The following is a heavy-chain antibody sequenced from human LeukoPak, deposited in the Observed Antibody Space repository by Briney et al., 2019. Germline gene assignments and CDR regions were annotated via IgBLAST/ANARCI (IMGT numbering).Heavy chain of an antibody. Sequence: SQTLSLTCAISGDSVSSTSSTWSWIRQSPSRGLEWLGRTYYRSYWYDKYAESVKSRITISPDTSKNQFSLQLNSVTPEDTAVYYCARGVSGVTYPWGQGTLVTVSS. CDR1: GDSVSSTSST. J-gene: IGHJ5*02. V-gene: IGHV6-1*01. CDR3: ARGVSGVTYP. CDR2: TYYRSYWYD. D-gene: IGHD2-21*02.